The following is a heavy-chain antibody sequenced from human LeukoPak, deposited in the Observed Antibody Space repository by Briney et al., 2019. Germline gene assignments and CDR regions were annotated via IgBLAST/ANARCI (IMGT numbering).Heavy chain of an antibody. CDR3: AEDSGCCYVWGSYRYTDY. J-gene: IGHJ4*02. D-gene: IGHD3-16*02. V-gene: IGHV3-23*01. CDR2: ISGSGGST. CDR1: GFTFSSYA. Sequence: GGSLRLSCAASGFTFSSYAMSWVRQAPGKGLEWVSAISGSGGSTYYADPGKGRFTISRDNSKNTLYLQRNSLEAEDTAVYYCAEDSGCCYVWGSYRYTDYWGQGTLVTVSS.